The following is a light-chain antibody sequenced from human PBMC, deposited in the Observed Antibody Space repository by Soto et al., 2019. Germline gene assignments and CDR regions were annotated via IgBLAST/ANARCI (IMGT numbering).Light chain of an antibody. J-gene: IGKJ5*01. CDR1: QSVSSY. Sequence: EIVLTQSPATLSLSPGERATLSCRASQSVSSYLAWYQQKPGQAPRLLIYDASNRATGIPDRFSGSGSGTDFTLTISRLEPEDFAVYFCHQYGTFPITFGQGTRLEI. CDR3: HQYGTFPIT. V-gene: IGKV3-11*01. CDR2: DAS.